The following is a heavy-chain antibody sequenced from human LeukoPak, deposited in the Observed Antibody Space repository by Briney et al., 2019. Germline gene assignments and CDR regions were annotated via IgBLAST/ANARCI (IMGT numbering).Heavy chain of an antibody. Sequence: SETLSLTCTVSGYSISSGYYWGWIRQPPGKGLEWIGSIYESGSTYYNPSLKSRVTISVDTSKNQFSLKLNSVTAADTAVYYCARVHEPPGYDILAAYYSYFDYWGQGTLVTVSS. CDR2: IYESGST. CDR3: ARVHEPPGYDILAAYYSYFDY. D-gene: IGHD3-9*01. V-gene: IGHV4-38-2*02. CDR1: GYSISSGYY. J-gene: IGHJ4*02.